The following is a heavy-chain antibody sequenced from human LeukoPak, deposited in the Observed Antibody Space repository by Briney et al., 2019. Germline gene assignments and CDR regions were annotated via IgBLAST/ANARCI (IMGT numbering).Heavy chain of an antibody. CDR3: ARRPRPYSSGWYMGYYFDY. V-gene: IGHV4-34*01. J-gene: IGHJ4*02. Sequence: SETLSLTCAVYDGSFSGYSWTWIRQPPEKGLEWIGEINHSGSTNYNPSLKSRVTISVDTSKNQFSLKLSSVTAADTAVYYCARRPRPYSSGWYMGYYFDYWGQGTLVTVSS. CDR2: INHSGST. CDR1: DGSFSGYS. D-gene: IGHD6-19*01.